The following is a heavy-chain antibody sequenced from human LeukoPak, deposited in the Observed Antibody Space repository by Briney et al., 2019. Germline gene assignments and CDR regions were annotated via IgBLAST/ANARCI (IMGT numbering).Heavy chain of an antibody. J-gene: IGHJ4*02. V-gene: IGHV1-8*01. D-gene: IGHD1-7*01. CDR3: ARDDRVTGTTFDY. CDR2: MDHNSGNT. Sequence: GASVTVSCKASGYTFTIYDFNWVRLAPGQGLEWMGWMDHNSGNTGYAQRFQGRVSMTRNTSISTAYMDLSSRRSEDTAVYYCARDDRVTGTTFDYWGQGTLVTVSS. CDR1: GYTFTIYD.